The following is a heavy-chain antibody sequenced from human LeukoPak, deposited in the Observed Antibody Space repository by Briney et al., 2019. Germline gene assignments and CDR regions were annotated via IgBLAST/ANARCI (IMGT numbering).Heavy chain of an antibody. J-gene: IGHJ2*01. CDR3: ASLRAYGAWYFDL. Sequence: GGSLRLSCAASGSTFSTYWMSWVRQAPGKGLEWVANIKQDGSEKYYVDSVKGRFTISRDNAKNSLYLQMNSLRGEDTAVYYCASLRAYGAWYFDLWGRGTLVTVSS. CDR2: IKQDGSEK. D-gene: IGHD4-17*01. V-gene: IGHV3-7*01. CDR1: GSTFSTYW.